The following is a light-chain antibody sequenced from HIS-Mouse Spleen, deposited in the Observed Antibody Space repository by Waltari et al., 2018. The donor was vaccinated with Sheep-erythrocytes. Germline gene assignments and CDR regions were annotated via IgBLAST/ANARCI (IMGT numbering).Light chain of an antibody. J-gene: IGLJ3*02. Sequence: SYELTQPPSVSVSPGQTASITCSGDKLGDKYACWYQQKPGQPPVLVIYQDSKRPSGTPRRFSGSNSGNTATLTVSGTKAMDEADYYCQAWDSSTAWVFGGGTKLTVL. CDR3: QAWDSSTAWV. V-gene: IGLV3-1*01. CDR1: KLGDKY. CDR2: QDS.